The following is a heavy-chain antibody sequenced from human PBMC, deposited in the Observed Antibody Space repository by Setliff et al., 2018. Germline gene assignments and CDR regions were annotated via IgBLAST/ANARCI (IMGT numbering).Heavy chain of an antibody. CDR3: ARVSSYGSGSYYYYYYGMDV. CDR2: IYYSGST. Sequence: SETLSLTCTVSGGSISSGTYYWSWIRQPAGKGLEWIGSIYYSGSTYYKPSLKSRVTISVDTSKNQFSLKLSSVTAADTAVYYCARVSSYGSGSYYYYYYGMDVWGQGTTVTVSS. V-gene: IGHV4-39*07. CDR1: GGSISSGTYY. J-gene: IGHJ6*02. D-gene: IGHD3-10*01.